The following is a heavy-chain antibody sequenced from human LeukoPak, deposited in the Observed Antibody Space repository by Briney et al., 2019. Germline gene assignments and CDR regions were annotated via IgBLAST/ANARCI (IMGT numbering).Heavy chain of an antibody. CDR2: ISSSSSYI. J-gene: IGHJ4*02. Sequence: GRSLRLSCAASGFTFSSYSMNWVRQAPGKGLEWVSSISSSSSYIYYADSVKGRFTISRDNAKNSLYLQMNSLRAEDTAVYYCARDQGEYSSSSGLDYWGRGTLVTVSS. D-gene: IGHD6-6*01. CDR1: GFTFSSYS. CDR3: ARDQGEYSSSSGLDY. V-gene: IGHV3-21*01.